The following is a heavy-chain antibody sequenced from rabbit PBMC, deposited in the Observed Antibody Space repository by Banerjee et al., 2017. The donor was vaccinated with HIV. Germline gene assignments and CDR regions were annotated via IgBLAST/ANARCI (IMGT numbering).Heavy chain of an antibody. J-gene: IGHJ3*01. D-gene: IGHD2-1*01. Sequence: QSLEESGGDLVKPGASLTLTCTASGFSFSSSNYMRWVRQAPGKGLEWIACIYGSSSGTTYYASWAKGRFTISKTSSTTVTLQMTSLTAADTATYFCARGVYSYDDYGDSTRLDLWGQGTLVTVS. CDR1: GFSFSSSNY. V-gene: IGHV1S40*01. CDR3: ARGVYSYDDYGDSTRLDL. CDR2: IYGSSSGTT.